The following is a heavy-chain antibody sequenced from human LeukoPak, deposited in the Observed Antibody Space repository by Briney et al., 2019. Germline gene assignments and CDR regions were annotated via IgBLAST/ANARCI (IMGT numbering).Heavy chain of an antibody. V-gene: IGHV4-61*02. J-gene: IGHJ4*02. CDR2: IYTSGST. CDR3: ARVVRIAARPGYFDY. Sequence: SQTLSLTCTVSGGSISSGSYYWSWIRQPPGKRLEWSGRIYTSGSTNYNPSLKSRVTISVDTSKNQFSLKLSSVTAADTAVYYCARVVRIAARPGYFDYWGQGTLVTVSS. CDR1: GGSISSGSYY. D-gene: IGHD6-6*01.